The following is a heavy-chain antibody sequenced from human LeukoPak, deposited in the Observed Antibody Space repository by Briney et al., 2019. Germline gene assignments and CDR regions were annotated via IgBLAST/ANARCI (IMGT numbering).Heavy chain of an antibody. CDR3: ARESVLRFLEWSTAGHAFDI. CDR2: INPNSGGT. J-gene: IGHJ3*02. Sequence: GASVKVSCTASGYTFTSYGISWVRQAPGQGLEWMGWINPNSGGTNYAQKFQGRVTMTRDTSISTAYMELSRLRSDDTAVYYCARESVLRFLEWSTAGHAFDIWGQGTMVTVSS. D-gene: IGHD3-3*01. V-gene: IGHV1-2*02. CDR1: GYTFTSYG.